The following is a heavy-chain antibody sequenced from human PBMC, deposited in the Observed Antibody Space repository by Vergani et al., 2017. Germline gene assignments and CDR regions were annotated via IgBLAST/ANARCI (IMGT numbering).Heavy chain of an antibody. CDR1: GFTFRNYA. D-gene: IGHD6-19*01. Sequence: EVQLLESGGGLAQPGGSLRLSCAASGFTFRNYAMTWVRQAPGKGLEWVSTLSASDRRTHYADSVKGRFTISRDNSKNTLFLHMNSLRPEDTAVYYCAKVGRSEVAGTFGAFDSWGQGTMGTVS. CDR2: LSASDRRT. CDR3: AKVGRSEVAGTFGAFDS. V-gene: IGHV3-23*01. J-gene: IGHJ3*02.